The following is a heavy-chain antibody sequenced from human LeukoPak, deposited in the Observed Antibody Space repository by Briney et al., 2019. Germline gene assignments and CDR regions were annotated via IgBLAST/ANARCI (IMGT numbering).Heavy chain of an antibody. J-gene: IGHJ4*02. CDR2: ISGSGGST. Sequence: PGGSPRLSRSASGFSFSTYAMTWVRQAPGKGLEWVSAISGSGGSTYYADSVRGRFTISRDNSKNTLYLQMNSLRAEDTAVYYCAKVGELTSFDYWGQGTLVTVSS. CDR1: GFSFSTYA. D-gene: IGHD1-26*01. CDR3: AKVGELTSFDY. V-gene: IGHV3-23*01.